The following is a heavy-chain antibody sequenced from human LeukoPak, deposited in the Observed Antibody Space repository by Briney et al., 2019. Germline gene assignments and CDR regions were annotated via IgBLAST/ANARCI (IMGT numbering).Heavy chain of an antibody. CDR2: IIPIFGTA. V-gene: IGHV1-69*05. J-gene: IGHJ3*02. Sequence: ASVKVSCKASGGTFSSYAISWVRQAPGQGLEWMGGIIPIFGTANYAQKFQGRVTITTDESTSTAYMELRSLRSDDTAVYYCARSGAPTMVRGVRAFDIWGQGTMVTVSS. CDR3: ARSGAPTMVRGVRAFDI. CDR1: GGTFSSYA. D-gene: IGHD3-10*01.